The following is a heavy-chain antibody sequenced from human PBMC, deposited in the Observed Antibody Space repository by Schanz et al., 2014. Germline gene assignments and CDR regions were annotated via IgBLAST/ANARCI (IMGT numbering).Heavy chain of an antibody. V-gene: IGHV3-23*04. D-gene: IGHD2-8*01. J-gene: IGHJ6*02. CDR2: ISGSGGDT. CDR1: GFTFSSYA. CDR3: TKDTIGYQKPIDV. Sequence: VQLVESGGGVVQPGGSLRLSCAASGFTFSSYAMSWVRQAPGKGLEWVSAISGSGGDTYYADSVKGRFTISRDNSRNTLSLQMNSLRAEDTAVYYCTKDTIGYQKPIDVWGQGTTVTVSS.